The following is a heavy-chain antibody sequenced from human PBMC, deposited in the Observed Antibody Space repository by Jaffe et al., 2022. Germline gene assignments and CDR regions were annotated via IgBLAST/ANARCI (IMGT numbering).Heavy chain of an antibody. CDR3: ARDHPDYYDSSGYYSAFDI. V-gene: IGHV4-59*01. Sequence: QVQLQESGPGLVKPSETLSLTCTVSGGSISSYYWSWIRQPPGKGLEWIGYIYYSGSTNYNPSLKSRVTISVDTSKNQFSLKLSSVTAADTAVYYCARDHPDYYDSSGYYSAFDIWGQGTMVTVSS. CDR2: IYYSGST. D-gene: IGHD3-22*01. CDR1: GGSISSYY. J-gene: IGHJ3*02.